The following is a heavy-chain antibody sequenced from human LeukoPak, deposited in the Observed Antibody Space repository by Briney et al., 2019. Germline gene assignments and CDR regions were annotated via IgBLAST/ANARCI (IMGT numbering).Heavy chain of an antibody. CDR3: ARRKRYCSSTSCYLGSWFDP. Sequence: KPSETLSLTCTVSGGSISSYYWNWIRQPAGKGLDWIGRIYTSGSTNYNPSLKSRVTMSVDTSKNQFSLKLSSVTAADTAVYYCARRKRYCSSTSCYLGSWFDPWGQGTLVTVSS. CDR2: IYTSGST. V-gene: IGHV4-4*07. CDR1: GGSISSYY. J-gene: IGHJ5*02. D-gene: IGHD2-2*01.